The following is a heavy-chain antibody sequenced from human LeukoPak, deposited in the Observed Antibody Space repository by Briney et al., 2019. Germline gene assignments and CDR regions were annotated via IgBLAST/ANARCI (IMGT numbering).Heavy chain of an antibody. CDR3: ARDSLYCSSTSCRETFDY. Sequence: PSETLSLTCTVSGGSISSYYWSWIRQPPGKGLEWIGYIYYSGSTNYNPSLKSRVTISVDTSKNQFSLKLSSVTAADTAVYYCARDSLYCSSTSCRETFDYWGQGTLVTVSS. CDR2: IYYSGST. J-gene: IGHJ4*02. D-gene: IGHD2-2*01. V-gene: IGHV4-59*12. CDR1: GGSISSYY.